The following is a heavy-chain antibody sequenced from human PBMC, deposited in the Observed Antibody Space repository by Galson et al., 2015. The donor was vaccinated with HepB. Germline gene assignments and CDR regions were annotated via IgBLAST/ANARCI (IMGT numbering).Heavy chain of an antibody. Sequence: SVKVSCKASGYTFTSYAMHWVRQAPGQRLEWMGWINAGNGNTKYSQKLQGRVTITRDTSASAAYMELSSLRSEDTAVYYCARDPLTPPHKDAFDFWGQGTMVTVSS. CDR2: INAGNGNT. J-gene: IGHJ3*01. V-gene: IGHV1-3*01. CDR1: GYTFTSYA. CDR3: ARDPLTPPHKDAFDF.